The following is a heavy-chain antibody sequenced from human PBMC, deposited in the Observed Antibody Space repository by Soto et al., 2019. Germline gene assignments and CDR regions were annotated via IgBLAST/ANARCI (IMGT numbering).Heavy chain of an antibody. J-gene: IGHJ6*03. CDR2: ISDRGSVT. CDR3: ARGGDDILSGYRHEPDYYYYYMNV. CDR1: GFIFSDFY. D-gene: IGHD3-9*01. Sequence: QVQLVESGGGLVKPGGSLRLSCAASGFIFSDFYMNWIRQAPGKGLEWLSCISDRGSVTYYADSVKGRFTISRDNAKNSIYLQINSLRAEDTAVYYCARGGDDILSGYRHEPDYYYYYMNVWGKGTTVTVSS. V-gene: IGHV3-11*01.